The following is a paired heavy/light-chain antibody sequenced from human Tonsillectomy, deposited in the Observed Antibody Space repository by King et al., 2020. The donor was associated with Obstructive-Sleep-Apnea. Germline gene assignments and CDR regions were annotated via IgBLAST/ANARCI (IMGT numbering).Light chain of an antibody. CDR2: WAS. CDR3: HQYSSAPYT. Sequence: DIVMTQSPDSLAVSLGERATINCKSSQSILYNSKNKNYLAWYQQKPGQPPKLVIYWASTRESGVPDRFSGSGSGTDFTLTISSLQAEDVAVYYCHQYSSAPYTFGQGTKLEIK. CDR1: QSILYNSKNKNY. J-gene: IGKJ2*01. V-gene: IGKV4-1*01.
Heavy chain of an antibody. CDR2: ISAYNGNT. CDR3: ARTYYSGSGNYYHSQQHGAFDY. CDR1: GYMFRNYG. V-gene: IGHV1-18*01. D-gene: IGHD3-10*01. J-gene: IGHJ4*02. Sequence: QVQLVQSGAEVKKPGASVRVSCKASGYMFRNYGITWVRQAPGQGLEWMGWISAYNGNTNYAQKVQGRVTMTTDTSTSTAYMELRSLRSDDTAVYYCARTYYSGSGNYYHSQQHGAFDYWGQGTLVTVFS.